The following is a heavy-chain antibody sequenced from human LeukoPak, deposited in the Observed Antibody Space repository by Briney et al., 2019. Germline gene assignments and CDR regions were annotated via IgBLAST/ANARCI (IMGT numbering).Heavy chain of an antibody. Sequence: PSEALSLTCAVYGGSFSGYYWSWIRQPPGKGLEWIGEINHSGSTNYNPSLKSRVTISVDTSKNQFSLKLSSVTAADTAVYYCARDGPGGYYYWGQGTLVTVSS. J-gene: IGHJ4*02. V-gene: IGHV4-34*01. CDR1: GGSFSGYY. CDR3: ARDGPGGYYY. D-gene: IGHD6-13*01. CDR2: INHSGST.